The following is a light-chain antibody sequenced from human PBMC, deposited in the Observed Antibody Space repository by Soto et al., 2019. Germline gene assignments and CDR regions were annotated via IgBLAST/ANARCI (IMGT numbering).Light chain of an antibody. V-gene: IGLV4-60*03. J-gene: IGLJ2*01. CDR3: ETWDSNTVI. CDR2: LEGSGTY. CDR1: SGHSTYI. Sequence: QPVLTRSSSASASLGSSVKLACTLSSGHSTYIIAWHQQQPGKAPRYLMKLEGSGTYNKGGGVPDRFSGSSSGADRYLAISNLQSEDEADYYCETWDSNTVIFGGGTKVTVL.